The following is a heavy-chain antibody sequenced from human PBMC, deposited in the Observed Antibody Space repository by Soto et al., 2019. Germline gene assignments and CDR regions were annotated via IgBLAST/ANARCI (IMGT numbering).Heavy chain of an antibody. J-gene: IGHJ6*02. CDR2: IDWDDDK. V-gene: IGHV2-70*01. CDR1: GFSLSTSGMC. CDR3: ARARGYYYGMDV. Sequence: SGPTLVNPTPPLTLTCTFSGFSLSTSGMCVSWIRQPPGKALEWLALIDWDDDKYYSTSLKTRLTISKDTSKNQVVLTMTNMDPVDTATYYCARARGYYYGMDVWGQGTTVTVSS.